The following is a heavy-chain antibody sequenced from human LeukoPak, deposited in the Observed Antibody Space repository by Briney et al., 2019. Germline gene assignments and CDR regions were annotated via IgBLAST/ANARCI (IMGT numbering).Heavy chain of an antibody. CDR2: IYTGGNT. V-gene: IGHV4-4*07. Sequence: SETLSLTCSVSGGSISSYYWSWIRQPAGKGLEWIGRIYTGGNTNYNPSLKSRITLSVDTSKKQFSLKLSSVTAADTAVYYCARRPSGSYRLDYWGQGTLVTVSS. CDR1: GGSISSYY. J-gene: IGHJ4*02. D-gene: IGHD3-10*01. CDR3: ARRPSGSYRLDY.